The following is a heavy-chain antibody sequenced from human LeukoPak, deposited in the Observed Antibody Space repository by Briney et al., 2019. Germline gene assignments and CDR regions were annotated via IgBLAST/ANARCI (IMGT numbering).Heavy chain of an antibody. CDR1: GFTVSSNY. CDR3: ASLLLCYGCSSSSDSFDI. CDR2: IYSGGST. Sequence: GGSLRLSCAASGFTVSSNYMSWVRQAPGKGLEWVSIIYSGGSTYYTDSVKGRFTISRDNAKNALYLQMNSLRAEDTAVYYCASLLLCYGCSSSSDSFDIWGQGTMVTVSS. D-gene: IGHD6-6*01. J-gene: IGHJ3*02. V-gene: IGHV3-66*01.